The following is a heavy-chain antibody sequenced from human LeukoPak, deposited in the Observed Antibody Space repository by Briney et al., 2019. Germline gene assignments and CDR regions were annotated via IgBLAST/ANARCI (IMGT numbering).Heavy chain of an antibody. J-gene: IGHJ4*02. CDR2: ISSDGSTT. D-gene: IGHD2-2*01. V-gene: IGHV3-74*01. CDR1: GFSFSNFW. CDR3: ARTTYCSSTSCPGIDY. Sequence: GGSLRLSCAASGFSFSNFWMHWVRQAPGKGLVCVSHISSDGSTTTYADSVKGRFTISRDNSKNTLYLQMNSLRAEDTAVYYCARTTYCSSTSCPGIDYWGQGTLVTVSS.